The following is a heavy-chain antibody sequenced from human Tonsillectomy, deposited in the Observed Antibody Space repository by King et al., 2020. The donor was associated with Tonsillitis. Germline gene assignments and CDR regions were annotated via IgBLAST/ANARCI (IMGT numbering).Heavy chain of an antibody. CDR1: GYTFTSYY. D-gene: IGHD3-16*02. V-gene: IGHV1-46*01. CDR2: LSPSGGST. CDR3: ARYHGTWGVIVYYLDY. J-gene: IGHJ4*02. Sequence: QLVQSGAEVKKPGASVKVSCKASGYTFTSYYMHWVRQAPGQGLEWMGILSPSGGSTSYAQKFQGRVTMTRDTSTSTVYMELSSLRSEDTAVYYCARYHGTWGVIVYYLDYWGQGTLVTVSS.